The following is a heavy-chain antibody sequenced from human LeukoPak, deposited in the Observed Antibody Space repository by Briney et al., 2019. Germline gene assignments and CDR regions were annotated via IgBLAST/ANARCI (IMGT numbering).Heavy chain of an antibody. J-gene: IGHJ4*02. CDR2: FDPEDGET. Sequence: GASVKVSCKVSGNTLTELSMHWVRQAPGKGLEWMGGFDPEDGETICAQRFQGRVTMTEDTSTGTAYMELSSLRSEDTAVYFCAREGDRSSDPSGSYPLDYWGQGTLVSVSS. D-gene: IGHD1-26*01. CDR3: AREGDRSSDPSGSYPLDY. CDR1: GNTLTELS. V-gene: IGHV1-24*01.